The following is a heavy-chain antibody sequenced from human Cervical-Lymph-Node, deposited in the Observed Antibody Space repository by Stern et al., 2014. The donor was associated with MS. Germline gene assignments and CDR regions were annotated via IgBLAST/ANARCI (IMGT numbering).Heavy chain of an antibody. CDR2: IYEDESS. CDR3: ARVVRFLEWVPFDP. Sequence: QLQLQESGSGLVRPSQTLSLTCTVSGGSVSSGGYTWSWLRQPTGKGLEWIGYIYEDESSYYNPSLKSRVTISIDRSKNQFSLRLSSMTAADTALYYCARVVRFLEWVPFDPWGQGILVTVSS. CDR1: GGSVSSGGYT. D-gene: IGHD3-3*01. V-gene: IGHV4-30-2*01. J-gene: IGHJ5*02.